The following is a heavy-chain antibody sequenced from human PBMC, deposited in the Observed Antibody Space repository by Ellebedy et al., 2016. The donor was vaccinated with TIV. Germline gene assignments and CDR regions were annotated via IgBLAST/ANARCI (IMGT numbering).Heavy chain of an antibody. J-gene: IGHJ4*02. D-gene: IGHD3-10*01. CDR2: ISSNGGST. CDR3: AKDRSGSENSMIDY. Sequence: GGSLRLSXSASGFTFNYYTIHWVRQAPGKGLEYVSAISSNGGSTYYADSVKGRFTISRDNSKNTLFLQMSSLIAEDTAVYYCAKDRSGSENSMIDYWGQGTLVTVSS. V-gene: IGHV3-64D*06. CDR1: GFTFNYYT.